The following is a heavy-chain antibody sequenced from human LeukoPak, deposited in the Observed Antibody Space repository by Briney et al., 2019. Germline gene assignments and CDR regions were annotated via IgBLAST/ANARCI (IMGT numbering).Heavy chain of an antibody. CDR2: IYTSGST. D-gene: IGHD3-10*01. CDR3: ARPSSMVRGQTGYFDY. J-gene: IGHJ4*02. Sequence: PSETLSLTCTVSGGFISSYYWSWIRQPAGKGLEWIGRIYTSGSTNYNPSLKSRVTMSVDTSKNQFSLKLSSVTAADTAVYYCARPSSMVRGQTGYFDYWGQGTLVTVSS. CDR1: GGFISSYY. V-gene: IGHV4-4*07.